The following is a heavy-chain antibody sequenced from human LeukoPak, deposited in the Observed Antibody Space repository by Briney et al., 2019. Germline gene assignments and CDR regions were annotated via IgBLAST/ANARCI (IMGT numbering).Heavy chain of an antibody. D-gene: IGHD2-2*01. J-gene: IGHJ3*02. CDR2: IIPIFGTA. CDR3: ARASGIVVVPADGAFDAFDI. CDR1: GGTFSSYA. Sequence: SVKVSCKASGGTFSSYAISWVRQAPGQGLEWMGGIIPIFGTANYAQKFQGRVTITADESTSTAYMELSSLRSEDTAVYYCARASGIVVVPADGAFDAFDIWGQGTMVTVSS. V-gene: IGHV1-69*13.